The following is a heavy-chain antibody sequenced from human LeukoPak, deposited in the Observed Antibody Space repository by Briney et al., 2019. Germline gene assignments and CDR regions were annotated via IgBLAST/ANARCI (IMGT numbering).Heavy chain of an antibody. CDR1: GGSISSYY. J-gene: IGHJ5*02. CDR3: ARFYSSSWYAHDGFDP. D-gene: IGHD6-13*01. Sequence: SETLSLTCTVSGGSISSYYWSWIRQPPGKGLEWSGYIYYSGSTNYNPSLKSRVTISVDTSKNQFSLKLSSVTAADTAVYYCARFYSSSWYAHDGFDPWGQGTLVTVSS. V-gene: IGHV4-59*01. CDR2: IYYSGST.